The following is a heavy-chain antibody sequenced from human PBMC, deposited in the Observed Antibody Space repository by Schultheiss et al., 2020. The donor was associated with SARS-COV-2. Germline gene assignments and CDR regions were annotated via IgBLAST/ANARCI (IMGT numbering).Heavy chain of an antibody. V-gene: IGHV4-59*01. CDR2: IYYSGST. CDR1: GDSISNYY. Sequence: SETLSLTCTVSGDSISNYYWSWIRQPPGKGLEWIGYIYYSGSTNYNPSLKSRVTISVDTSKNQFSLKLSSVTAADTAVYYCARGGGGGYGMDVWGQGTTVTVSS. D-gene: IGHD3-10*01. J-gene: IGHJ6*02. CDR3: ARGGGGGYGMDV.